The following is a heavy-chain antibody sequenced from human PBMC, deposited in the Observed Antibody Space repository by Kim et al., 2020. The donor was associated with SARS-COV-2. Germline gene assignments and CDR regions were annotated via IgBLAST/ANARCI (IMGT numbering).Heavy chain of an antibody. CDR2: FNHSGST. J-gene: IGHJ3*02. D-gene: IGHD3-9*01. V-gene: IGHV4-34*01. CDR3: ARGRTVLRYFDWSKVDAFDI. Sequence: SETLSLTCAVYGGSFSGYYWSWIRQPPGKGLEWIGEFNHSGSTNYNPSLKSRVTISVDTPKNQFSLKLSSVTAADTAVYYCARGRTVLRYFDWSKVDAFDIWGQGTMVTVSS. CDR1: GGSFSGYY.